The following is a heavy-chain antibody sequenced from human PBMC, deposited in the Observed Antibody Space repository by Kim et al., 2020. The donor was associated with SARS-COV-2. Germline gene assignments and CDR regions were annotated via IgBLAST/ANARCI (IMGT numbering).Heavy chain of an antibody. CDR3: VRDRSSKWLLIDY. CDR1: GASSSSYY. CDR2: IYHSGST. Sequence: SETLSLTCTVSGASSSSYYWSWIRQPPGKGLEWIGYIYHSGSTDYNPSLKSRVTMSVDTSKNQFSLKLRSVTAADTAVYFCVRDRSSKWLLIDYWGPGTPVTVSS. J-gene: IGHJ4*02. D-gene: IGHD6-13*01. V-gene: IGHV4-59*01.